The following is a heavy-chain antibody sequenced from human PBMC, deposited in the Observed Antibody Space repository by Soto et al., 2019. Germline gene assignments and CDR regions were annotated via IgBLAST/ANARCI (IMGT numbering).Heavy chain of an antibody. J-gene: IGHJ4*02. V-gene: IGHV3-73*01. Sequence: EVQLVESGGGLVQPGGSLKLSCAASGVTFSGSAMHWVRQASGKGLEWVGRIRSKANSYATAYAASVQGRFTISRDDSKNTAYLQMNSLTTEDTAVYYCTMTTVTTWGYWGQGTLVTVSS. CDR1: GVTFSGSA. D-gene: IGHD4-17*01. CDR3: TMTTVTTWGY. CDR2: IRSKANSYAT.